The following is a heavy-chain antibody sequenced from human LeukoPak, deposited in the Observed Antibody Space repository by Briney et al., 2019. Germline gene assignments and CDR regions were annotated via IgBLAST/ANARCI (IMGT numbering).Heavy chain of an antibody. CDR2: LTGSGQTT. J-gene: IGHJ6*02. D-gene: IGHD4-17*01. CDR3: ARRYGDQHPGYGMDV. Sequence: GGSLRLSCVASGFTFRSYPMTWVRQVPGKGLEWVASLTGSGQTTQYADSVKGRFTISRDNSKNTLYLQMDSLRTEDTAVYYCARRYGDQHPGYGMDVWGQGTTVTAPS. V-gene: IGHV3-23*01. CDR1: GFTFRSYP.